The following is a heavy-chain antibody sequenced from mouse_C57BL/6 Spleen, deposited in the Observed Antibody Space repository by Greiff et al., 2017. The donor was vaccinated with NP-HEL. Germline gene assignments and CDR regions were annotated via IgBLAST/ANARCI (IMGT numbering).Heavy chain of an antibody. CDR2: ISSGSSTI. CDR3: ARNWDGGYYAMDY. V-gene: IGHV5-17*01. J-gene: IGHJ4*01. CDR1: GFTFSDYG. D-gene: IGHD4-1*01. Sequence: EVQLVESGGGLVKPGGSLKLSCAASGFTFSDYGMHWVRQAPEKGLEWVAYISSGSSTIYYADTVKGRFTISRDNAKNTLFLQMTSLRSEDTAMYYCARNWDGGYYAMDYWGQGTSVTVSS.